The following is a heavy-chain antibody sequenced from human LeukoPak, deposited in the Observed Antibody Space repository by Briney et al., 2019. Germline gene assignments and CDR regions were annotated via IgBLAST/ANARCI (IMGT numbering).Heavy chain of an antibody. V-gene: IGHV1-18*04. Sequence: GASVKVSCKASSYTFSNYGLSWVRQAHGLGLEWMGWTSYNGNTNYAQKFQDRVTMTTDTSTTTAYMELRSLESDDTAVYYCARHSGSGWQALGYWGQGTQVTASS. CDR1: SYTFSNYG. CDR2: TSYNGNT. D-gene: IGHD6-19*01. J-gene: IGHJ4*02. CDR3: ARHSGSGWQALGY.